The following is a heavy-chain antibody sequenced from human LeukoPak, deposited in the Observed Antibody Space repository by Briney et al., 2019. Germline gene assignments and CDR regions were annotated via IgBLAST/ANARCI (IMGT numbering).Heavy chain of an antibody. V-gene: IGHV3-23*01. CDR1: GFTFSSYA. D-gene: IGHD6-6*01. J-gene: IGHJ6*03. CDR2: ISGSGGST. CDR3: AKGPSIAAFQYYYYMDV. Sequence: GGSLRLSCAASGFTFSSYAMSWVRQAPGKGLEWVSAISGSGGSTYYADSVKGRFTISRDNSKNTLYLQMNSLRAEDTAVYYCAKGPSIAAFQYYYYMDVWGKGTTVTVSS.